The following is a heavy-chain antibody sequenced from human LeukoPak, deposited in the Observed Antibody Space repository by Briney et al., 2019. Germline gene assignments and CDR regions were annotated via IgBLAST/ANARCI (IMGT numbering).Heavy chain of an antibody. CDR3: AKVTYDFWSGYPERTDLDY. CDR1: GFTFNNYA. J-gene: IGHJ4*02. V-gene: IGHV3-23*01. D-gene: IGHD3-3*01. CDR2: ISGSGGST. Sequence: QAGGSLRLSCAASGFTFNNYAMSWFRQAPGKGLEWVSAISGSGGSTYYADSVKGRFTISRDNSKNTLYLQMNSLRAEDTAVYYCAKVTYDFWSGYPERTDLDYWGQGTLVTVSS.